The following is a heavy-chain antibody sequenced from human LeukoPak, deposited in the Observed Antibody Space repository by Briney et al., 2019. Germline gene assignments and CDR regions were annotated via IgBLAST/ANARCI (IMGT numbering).Heavy chain of an antibody. CDR1: GFTFSSYG. Sequence: GGSLRLSCAASGFTFSSYGMHWVRQAPGKGLEWVAFIRHDGSNKYYADSVKGRFTISRDNSKNTLYLQMNSLRAEDTAVYYCARVKRIAARPIDYWGQGTLVTVSS. CDR2: IRHDGSNK. CDR3: ARVKRIAARPIDY. D-gene: IGHD6-6*01. J-gene: IGHJ4*02. V-gene: IGHV3-30*02.